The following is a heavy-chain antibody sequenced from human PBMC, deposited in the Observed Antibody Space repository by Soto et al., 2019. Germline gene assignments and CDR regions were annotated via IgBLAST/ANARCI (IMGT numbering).Heavy chain of an antibody. J-gene: IGHJ5*02. D-gene: IGHD3-10*01. Sequence: QVQLVQSGAEVKKPGASVKVSCKASGYTFTSYDINWVRQATGQGLEWMGWMNPNSGNTGYAQKSQGKVTMTRNTSIRTAYMELGSLRSEDTAVYYCARGITRGGVRGVHNWFDPWGQGTLVTVSS. V-gene: IGHV1-8*01. CDR3: ARGITRGGVRGVHNWFDP. CDR1: GYTFTSYD. CDR2: MNPNSGNT.